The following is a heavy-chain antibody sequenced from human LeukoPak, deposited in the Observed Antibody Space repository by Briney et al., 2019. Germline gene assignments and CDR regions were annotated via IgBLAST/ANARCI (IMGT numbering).Heavy chain of an antibody. D-gene: IGHD6-19*01. J-gene: IGHJ5*02. CDR2: IYYSGST. V-gene: IGHV4-59*08. CDR1: GGSLSSYY. CDR3: ARHGGSGWRYNWFDP. Sequence: SETLSLTCTVSGGSLSSYYWSWIRQPPGKGLEWIGYIYYSGSTNYNPSLKSRVTISVDTSKNQFSLKLSSVTAADTAVYYCARHGGSGWRYNWFDPWGQGTLVTVSS.